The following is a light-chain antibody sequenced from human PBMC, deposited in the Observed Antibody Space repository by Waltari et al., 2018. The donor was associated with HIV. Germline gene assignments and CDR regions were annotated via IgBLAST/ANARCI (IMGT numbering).Light chain of an antibody. J-gene: IGLJ3*02. CDR1: SSNIGAAYD. CDR2: ANT. CDR3: QSYVSSVNVV. Sequence: QSVLTQPPSVSGAPGQTVTISCTGSSSNIGAAYDVPWYQQVPGTAPNLLIYANTNRPSGVPDRFSGSKSGTSASLAISGLQTEDEADYYCQSYVSSVNVVFGGGTRVTVL. V-gene: IGLV1-40*01.